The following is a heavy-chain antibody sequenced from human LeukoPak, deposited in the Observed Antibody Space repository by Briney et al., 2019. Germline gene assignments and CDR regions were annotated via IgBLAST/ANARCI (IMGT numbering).Heavy chain of an antibody. CDR1: GSTFTDSY. D-gene: IGHD6-25*01. CDR2: INPNSGGT. CDR3: ARSTSAGPDY. J-gene: IGHJ4*02. V-gene: IGHV1-2*02. Sequence: GASVTVTCKGSGSTFTDSYIHWVRQPPAQGLAWMGWINPNSGGTNYAQKFQGRVTITRDTSISTVYMHLNTLRAHDTAVYYCARSTSAGPDYWGQGTLVTVSS.